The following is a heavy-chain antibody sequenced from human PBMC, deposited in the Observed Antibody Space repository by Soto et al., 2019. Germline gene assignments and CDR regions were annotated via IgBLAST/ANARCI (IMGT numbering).Heavy chain of an antibody. CDR3: ARAWSITMVWGVILDYYGMGV. CDR2: FIPIFGTA. Sequence: GAPVKVSCKASGGTVSSYAISWVRQAPGQGLEWMGGFIPIFGTANYAQKFQGRVTITADESTSTAYMELCRLRSEDTGVYCCARAWSITMVWGVILDYYGMGVWGQGTTVTVSS. D-gene: IGHD3-10*01. J-gene: IGHJ6*02. CDR1: GGTVSSYA. V-gene: IGHV1-69*13.